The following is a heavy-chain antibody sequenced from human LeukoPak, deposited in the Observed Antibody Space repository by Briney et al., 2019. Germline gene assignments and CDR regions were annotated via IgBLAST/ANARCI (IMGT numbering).Heavy chain of an antibody. CDR2: IYTSGST. Sequence: SETLSLTCAVSGGSISSSNWWSWVRQPPGKGLEWIGRIYTSGSTNYNPSLKSRVTMSVDTSKNQFSLKLSSVTAADTAVYYCARDYYGSGSYYNVHYYYYMDVWGKGTTVTISS. V-gene: IGHV4-4*02. D-gene: IGHD3-10*01. CDR3: ARDYYGSGSYYNVHYYYYMDV. CDR1: GGSISSSNW. J-gene: IGHJ6*03.